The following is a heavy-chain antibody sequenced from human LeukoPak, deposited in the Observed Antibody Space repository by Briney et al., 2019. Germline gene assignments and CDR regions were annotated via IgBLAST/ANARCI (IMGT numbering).Heavy chain of an antibody. CDR2: ISSSSSYI. J-gene: IGHJ4*02. Sequence: GGSLRLSCAASGFTFSSYGMNWVRQAPGKGLEWVSSISSSSSYIYYADSVKGRFTISRDIAENSLYLQMNSLRAEDTAVYYCARGYCSGGGCYSFPYYFDYWGQGTLVTVSS. D-gene: IGHD2-15*01. V-gene: IGHV3-21*01. CDR1: GFTFSSYG. CDR3: ARGYCSGGGCYSFPYYFDY.